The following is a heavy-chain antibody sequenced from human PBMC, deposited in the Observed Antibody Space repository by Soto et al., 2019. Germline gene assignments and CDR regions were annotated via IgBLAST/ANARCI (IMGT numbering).Heavy chain of an antibody. CDR1: GYTFTGYY. CDR2: INPNSGGT. V-gene: IGHV1-2*04. CDR3: AREPKIFGVVTPSGFDY. Sequence: GASVKVSCKASGYTFTGYYMHWVRQAPGQGLEWMGWINPNSGGTNYAQKFQGWVTMTRDTSISTAYMELSRLRSDDTAVYYCAREPKIFGVVTPSGFDYWGQGTLVTVSS. J-gene: IGHJ4*02. D-gene: IGHD3-3*01.